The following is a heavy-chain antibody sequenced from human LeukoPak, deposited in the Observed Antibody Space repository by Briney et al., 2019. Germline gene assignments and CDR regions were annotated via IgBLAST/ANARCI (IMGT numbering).Heavy chain of an antibody. CDR2: IYTSGST. CDR1: GGSISGSY. J-gene: IGHJ6*03. V-gene: IGHV4-4*09. Sequence: SETLSLTCTVSGGSISGSYWSWIRQPPGKGLEWIGYIYTSGSTNSNPSLKSRVTISGDTSNNQFSLRLSSMTATDTAVYYCAREGDGVVAALGYMDVWGKGTTVTVSS. D-gene: IGHD1-26*01. CDR3: AREGDGVVAALGYMDV.